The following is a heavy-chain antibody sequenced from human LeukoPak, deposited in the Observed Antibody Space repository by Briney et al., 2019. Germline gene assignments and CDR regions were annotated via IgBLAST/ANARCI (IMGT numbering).Heavy chain of an antibody. Sequence: SETLSLTCAVYGGSFSGYYWSWIRQPPGKGQEWIGEINHSGSTNYNPSLKSRVTISVDTSKNQFSLKLSSVTAADTAVYYCARVVTIVRGSTRPEYRGQGTLVTVSS. J-gene: IGHJ4*02. CDR1: GGSFSGYY. D-gene: IGHD3-10*01. CDR3: ARVVTIVRGSTRPEY. CDR2: INHSGST. V-gene: IGHV4-34*01.